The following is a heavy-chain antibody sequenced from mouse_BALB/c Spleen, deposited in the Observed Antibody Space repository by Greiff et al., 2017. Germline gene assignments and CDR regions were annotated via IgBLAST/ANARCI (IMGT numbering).Heavy chain of an antibody. CDR2: INPNNGGT. V-gene: IGHV1-18*01. J-gene: IGHJ1*01. Sequence: VQLQQSGPELVKPGASVKIPCKASGYTFTDYNMDWVKQSHGKSLEWIGDINPNNGGTIYNQKFKGKATLTVDKSSSTAYMELRSLTSEDTAVYYCASKGFTTNWYFDVWGAGTTGTVSS. D-gene: IGHD2-12*01. CDR3: ASKGFTTNWYFDV. CDR1: GYTFTDYN.